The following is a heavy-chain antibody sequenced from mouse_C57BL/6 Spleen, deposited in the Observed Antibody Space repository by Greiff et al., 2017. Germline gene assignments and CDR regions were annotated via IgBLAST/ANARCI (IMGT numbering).Heavy chain of an antibody. CDR2: IWRGGST. CDR1: GFSLTSYG. Sequence: VQLQQSGPGLVQPSQSLSITCTVSGFSLTSYGVHWVRQSPGKGLEWLGVIWRGGSTDYNAAFISRLSISKDNSKSQVFFKINSLQADDTAIYDCARTIYYGNYVGAMDYWGQGTSVTVSS. J-gene: IGHJ4*01. CDR3: ARTIYYGNYVGAMDY. D-gene: IGHD2-1*01. V-gene: IGHV2-2*01.